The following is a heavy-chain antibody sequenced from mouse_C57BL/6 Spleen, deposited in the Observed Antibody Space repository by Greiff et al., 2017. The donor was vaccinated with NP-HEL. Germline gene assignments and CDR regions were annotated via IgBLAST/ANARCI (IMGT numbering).Heavy chain of an antibody. V-gene: IGHV1-64*01. Sequence: QVQLQQPGAELVKPGASVKLSCKASGYTFTSYWMHWVKQRPGPGLEWLGMIHPNSGSTNSNQKFKSKATLTVDKPSSTAYMQLSRLTSADSAVFGCAVCYDWGVRYAMDCWGQGTSVTVSS. D-gene: IGHD2-4*01. CDR3: AVCYDWGVRYAMDC. J-gene: IGHJ4*01. CDR2: IHPNSGST. CDR1: GYTFTSYW.